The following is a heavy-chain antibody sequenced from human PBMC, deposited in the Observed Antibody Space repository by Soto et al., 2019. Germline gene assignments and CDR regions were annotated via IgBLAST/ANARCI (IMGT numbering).Heavy chain of an antibody. D-gene: IGHD3-10*01. CDR2: ISAYNGNT. Sequence: ASVKVSFKASGYTFTSYGISWVRQAPGQGLEWMGWISAYNGNTKYAQNLQGRVTMTTDTSTSTAYMELRSLRSDDTAVYYCAREGVGPVDYSGMDVWGQGTTVTASS. V-gene: IGHV1-18*01. J-gene: IGHJ6*02. CDR3: AREGVGPVDYSGMDV. CDR1: GYTFTSYG.